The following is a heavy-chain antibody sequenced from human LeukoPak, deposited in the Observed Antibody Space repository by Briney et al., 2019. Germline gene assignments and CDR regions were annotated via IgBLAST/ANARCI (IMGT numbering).Heavy chain of an antibody. CDR3: ARANKLGIVENYFDY. CDR1: GFTLSSYG. D-gene: IGHD7-27*01. J-gene: IGHJ4*02. CDR2: IASGGSTI. Sequence: YPGGSLRLSCTASGFTLSSYGMNWVRQAPGKGLEWLSYIASGGSTIYYADSVKGRFTISRDNSKDTLYLQMNSLRAQDTAVYYCARANKLGIVENYFDYWGQGTLVTVSS. V-gene: IGHV3-48*01.